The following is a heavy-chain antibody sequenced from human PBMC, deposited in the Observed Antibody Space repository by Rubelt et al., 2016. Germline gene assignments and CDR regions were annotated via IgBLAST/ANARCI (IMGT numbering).Heavy chain of an antibody. CDR2: IYPVYSDT. J-gene: IGHJ4*02. Sequence: EVQLVQSGAEVKKPGESLKISCKGSGYKFSNYWIGWVRQMPGKGLEWMGIIYPVYSDTKYSPSFQGKVTISAEKSIGTAYLQWSSLKAWDTAMYYCATPLVRGADDKGGSFYGYWGQGTLVTVSS. CDR1: GYKFSNYW. D-gene: IGHD2/OR15-2a*01. CDR3: ATPLVRGADDKGGSFYGY. V-gene: IGHV5-51*01.